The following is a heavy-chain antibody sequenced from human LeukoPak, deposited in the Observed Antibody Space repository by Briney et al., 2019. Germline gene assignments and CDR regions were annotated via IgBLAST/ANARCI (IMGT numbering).Heavy chain of an antibody. J-gene: IGHJ6*04. Sequence: GRSLRLSCAASGFTFSSYGMHWVRQAPGKGLEWVAVIWYDGSNKYYADSVKGRFTISRDNSKNTLYLQMNSLRAEDTAVYYCAREPYCSSTSCYDYYYYGMDVWGKGTTVTVSS. V-gene: IGHV3-33*08. CDR1: GFTFSSYG. CDR3: AREPYCSSTSCYDYYYYGMDV. CDR2: IWYDGSNK. D-gene: IGHD2-2*01.